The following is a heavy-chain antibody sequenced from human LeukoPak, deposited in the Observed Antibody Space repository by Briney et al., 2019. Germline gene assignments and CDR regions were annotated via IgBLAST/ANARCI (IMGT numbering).Heavy chain of an antibody. D-gene: IGHD3-22*01. CDR2: ISYSGST. Sequence: PSETLSLTCTVSGGSISSYYWSWIRQPPGKGLEWIGYISYSGSTNYNPSLKSRVTISVDTSKNQFSLKLSSVAAADTAVYYCARRTLYDSSGYYSLIKDAFDIWGQGTMVTVSS. J-gene: IGHJ3*02. CDR1: GGSISSYY. CDR3: ARRTLYDSSGYYSLIKDAFDI. V-gene: IGHV4-59*08.